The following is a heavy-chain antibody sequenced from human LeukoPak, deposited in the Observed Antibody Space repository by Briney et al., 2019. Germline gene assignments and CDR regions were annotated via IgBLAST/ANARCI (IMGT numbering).Heavy chain of an antibody. CDR1: GDSVSSDTAA. V-gene: IGHV6-1*01. CDR3: ARDRFGSGWQKFDY. CDR2: TYYRSKWYN. D-gene: IGHD6-19*01. Sequence: SQTLSLTCAISGDSVSSDTAAWNWIRQSPSRGLEWLGRTYYRSKWYNDYAVSVDGRITINPDTSKNQFSLQLNSVTPEDTAVYFCARDRFGSGWQKFDYWGQGALVTVSS. J-gene: IGHJ4*02.